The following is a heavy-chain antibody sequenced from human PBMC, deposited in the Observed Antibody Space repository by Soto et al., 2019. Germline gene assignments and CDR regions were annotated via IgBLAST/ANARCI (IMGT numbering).Heavy chain of an antibody. J-gene: IGHJ4*02. CDR1: GGAFNGYY. Sequence: QVHLQQWGAGLLKPSETLSLTCAVNGGAFNGYYWTWIRQSPGKGLQWIGEINHSGTVDYNPSLKSRVTFSIDTSNKQFALTLTSVPAADTAVYYCARAGAALVRGSIGGFDYWGQGTLVTVSS. D-gene: IGHD3-10*01. CDR3: ARAGAALVRGSIGGFDY. CDR2: INHSGTV. V-gene: IGHV4-34*01.